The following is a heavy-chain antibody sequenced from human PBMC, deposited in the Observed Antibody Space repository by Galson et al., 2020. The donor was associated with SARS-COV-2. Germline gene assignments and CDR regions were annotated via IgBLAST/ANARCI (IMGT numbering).Heavy chain of an antibody. J-gene: IGHJ4*02. Sequence: GGSLRLSCAASGFTFSSYAMHWVRQAPGKGLEWVAVISYDGSNKYYADSVKGRFTISRDNSKNTLYLQMNSLRAEDTAVYYCARPYSGSYYGYFDYWGQGTLVTVSS. CDR1: GFTFSSYA. D-gene: IGHD1-26*01. V-gene: IGHV3-30*04. CDR2: ISYDGSNK. CDR3: ARPYSGSYYGYFDY.